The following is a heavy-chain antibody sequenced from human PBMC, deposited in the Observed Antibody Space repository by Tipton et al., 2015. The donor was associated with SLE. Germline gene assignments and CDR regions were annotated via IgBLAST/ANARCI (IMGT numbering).Heavy chain of an antibody. CDR1: GGSFSGYY. CDR3: ARGMVRDSDWPQFDY. D-gene: IGHD3-9*01. Sequence: TLSLTCAVYGGSFSGYYWTWIRQTPGKGLEWIGEINHSGSTNYNPSLKSRVTISVDTSKNQFSLKLGSVTAADTAMYYCARGMVRDSDWPQFDYWGHGPLVAVSS. J-gene: IGHJ4*01. CDR2: INHSGST. V-gene: IGHV4-34*01.